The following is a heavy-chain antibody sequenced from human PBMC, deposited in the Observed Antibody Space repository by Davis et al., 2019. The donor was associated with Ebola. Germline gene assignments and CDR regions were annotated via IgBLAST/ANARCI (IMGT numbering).Heavy chain of an antibody. Sequence: HTGGSLRLSCAASGFTFSSYWMHWVRHAPGKGLVWVSRINSAGSSTSYADSVKGRFTISRDNAKNTLYLQMNSLRAEDTAVYYCARARWLSLYYFDYWGQGTLVTVSS. D-gene: IGHD3-9*01. CDR1: GFTFSSYW. CDR3: ARARWLSLYYFDY. J-gene: IGHJ4*02. CDR2: INSAGSST. V-gene: IGHV3-74*01.